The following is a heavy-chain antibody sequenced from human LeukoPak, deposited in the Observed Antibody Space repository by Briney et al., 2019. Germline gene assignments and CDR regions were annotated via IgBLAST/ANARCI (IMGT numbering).Heavy chain of an antibody. CDR2: INHSGST. V-gene: IGHV4-34*01. J-gene: IGHJ5*02. CDR1: GGSFSGYY. CDR3: ARGVRRSYYVRNWFDP. Sequence: PSETLSLTCAVYGGSFSGYYWSWIRQSPGKGLEWIGEINHSGSTNNNPSLKSRVSISVEMSKNQFSLKLSSVTAADTAVYYCARGVRRSYYVRNWFDPWGQGTLVTVSS. D-gene: IGHD1-26*01.